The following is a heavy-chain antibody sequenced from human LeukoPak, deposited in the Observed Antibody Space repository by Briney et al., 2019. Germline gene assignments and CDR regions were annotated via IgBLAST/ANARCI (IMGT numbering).Heavy chain of an antibody. D-gene: IGHD6-6*01. CDR3: ARVEHSSSSFDY. CDR2: ISYDGSNK. Sequence: GRSLRLSCAASGFTFSSYAMHWVRQAPGKGLEWVAVISYDGSNKYYADSVKGRFTISRDNSKNTLYLQMNSLRAEDTAVYYCARVEHSSSSFDYWGQGTLVTVSS. CDR1: GFTFSSYA. J-gene: IGHJ4*02. V-gene: IGHV3-30-3*01.